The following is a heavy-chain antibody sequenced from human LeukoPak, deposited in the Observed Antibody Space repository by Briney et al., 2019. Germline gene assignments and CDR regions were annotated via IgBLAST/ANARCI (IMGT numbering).Heavy chain of an antibody. V-gene: IGHV1-2*02. Sequence: ASVKVSCKASVYTFTGYYMHWVRQAPGQGLEWMGWINPNSGGTNYAQKFQGRVTMTRDTSISTAYTELSRLRSDDTAVYYCAGTYYYDSSGYYLYYYYYGMDVWGQGTTVTVSS. CDR2: INPNSGGT. CDR1: VYTFTGYY. D-gene: IGHD3-22*01. J-gene: IGHJ6*02. CDR3: AGTYYYDSSGYYLYYYYYGMDV.